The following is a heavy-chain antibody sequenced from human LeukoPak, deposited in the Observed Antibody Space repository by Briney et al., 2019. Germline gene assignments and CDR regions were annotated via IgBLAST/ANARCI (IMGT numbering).Heavy chain of an antibody. CDR2: ISYDGSNK. CDR3: ARGSSGRLLSSWFDP. J-gene: IGHJ5*02. CDR1: GFTFSSYA. V-gene: IGHV3-30*04. D-gene: IGHD2-21*02. Sequence: GGSLRLSCAASGFTFSSYAMHWVRQAPGKGLEWVAVISYDGSNKYYADSVKGRFTISRDNSINTLYLQMNSLRVEDTAIYYCARGSSGRLLSSWFDPWGQGTLVTVSS.